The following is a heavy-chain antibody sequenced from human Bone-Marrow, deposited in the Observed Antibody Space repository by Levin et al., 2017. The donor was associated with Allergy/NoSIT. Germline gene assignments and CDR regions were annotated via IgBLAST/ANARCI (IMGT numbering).Heavy chain of an antibody. Sequence: GESLKISCKASGYPFTGHYIYWVRQAPGRGLEWMGWINPDSGGTEYAQKFQGRVTMTRDTAVNTAYMELNNLKSDDTALYFCARDPVSDIGPLWYWGQGTLLTVSS. CDR3: ARDPVSDIGPLWY. V-gene: IGHV1-2*02. D-gene: IGHD2-21*01. CDR2: INPDSGGT. J-gene: IGHJ4*02. CDR1: GYPFTGHY.